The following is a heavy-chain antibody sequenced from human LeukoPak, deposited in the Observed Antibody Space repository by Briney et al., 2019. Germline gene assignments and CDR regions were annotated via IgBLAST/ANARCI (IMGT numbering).Heavy chain of an antibody. CDR1: GFTFSSSS. V-gene: IGHV3-7*01. D-gene: IGHD3-10*01. CDR2: MNQDGSRK. Sequence: GGSLRLSCVASGFTFSSSSMSWVRQGPGKGPEWVANMNQDGSRKYYVDSVKGRFTISRDNAKNSLFLQMNGLRDEDTAVYYCTRDSQGSETYSTDQWGQGTLVTVSS. J-gene: IGHJ4*02. CDR3: TRDSQGSETYSTDQ.